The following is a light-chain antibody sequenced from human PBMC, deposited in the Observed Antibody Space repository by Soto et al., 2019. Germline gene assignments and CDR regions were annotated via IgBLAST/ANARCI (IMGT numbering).Light chain of an antibody. CDR3: QQTRAYPST. J-gene: IGKJ4*01. V-gene: IGKV1-6*01. CDR1: QGIRND. Sequence: AIQMTQSPSSLSASVGYRVTITCRASQGIRNDLGWYQQKPGKAPNLLIYGASTLQSGVPSRFSGSGSGTDFTLTISSLQAEDFASYYCQQTRAYPSTFGGGTKVDIK. CDR2: GAS.